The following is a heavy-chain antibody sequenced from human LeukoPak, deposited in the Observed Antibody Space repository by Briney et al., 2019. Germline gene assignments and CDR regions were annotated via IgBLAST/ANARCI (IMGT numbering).Heavy chain of an antibody. CDR3: TTSGNPPLTDI. Sequence: GGSLRLSCAASGFSFSKAWMNWVRQAPGKGLEWVGRIKSKIDPGTTDYAAPVKGRFTISRDDSKNTLFLQMNSLKIEDTAVYYCTTSGNPPLTDIWGQGTMVTVSS. CDR2: IKSKIDPGTT. CDR1: GFSFSKAW. V-gene: IGHV3-15*07. J-gene: IGHJ3*02. D-gene: IGHD1-26*01.